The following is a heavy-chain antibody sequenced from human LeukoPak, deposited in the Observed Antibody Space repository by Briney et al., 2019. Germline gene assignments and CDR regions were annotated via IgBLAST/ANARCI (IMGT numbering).Heavy chain of an antibody. CDR2: INPNSGGT. D-gene: IGHD3-22*01. CDR3: ARGRGARYYDSSGLYYFDC. V-gene: IGHV1-2*02. J-gene: IGHJ4*02. CDR1: GYTFTDYY. Sequence: GASVKVSCKAAGYTFTDYYIHWVRQAPGQGLEWMAWINPNSGGTNYAQNFQGRVTMTRDTSINTAYMDLSRLTSDDTAVYYCARGRGARYYDSSGLYYFDCWGQGTLVTVSS.